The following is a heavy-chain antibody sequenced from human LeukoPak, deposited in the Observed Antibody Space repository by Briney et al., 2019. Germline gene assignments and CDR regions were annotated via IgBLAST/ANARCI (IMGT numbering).Heavy chain of an antibody. V-gene: IGHV4-38-2*02. CDR3: ARGLPIVGAPYFDY. D-gene: IGHD1-26*01. CDR2: IYHSGST. Sequence: SETLSLTCTVSGYSISSGYYWGWIRQPPGKGLEWIGSIYHSGSTYYNPSLKSRVTISVDTSKNQFSLKLSSVTAADTAVYYCARGLPIVGAPYFDYWGQGTLVTVSS. J-gene: IGHJ4*02. CDR1: GYSISSGYY.